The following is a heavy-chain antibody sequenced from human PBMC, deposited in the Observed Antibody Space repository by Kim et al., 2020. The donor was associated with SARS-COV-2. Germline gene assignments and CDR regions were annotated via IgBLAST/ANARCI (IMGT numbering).Heavy chain of an antibody. D-gene: IGHD6-13*01. CDR3: AKDIGSGRWYPDY. Sequence: YADSVECRFTISRDDDKNSLYLQINSLRAEDTALYYCAKDIGSGRWYPDYWGQGTLVTVSS. V-gene: IGHV3-9*01. J-gene: IGHJ4*02.